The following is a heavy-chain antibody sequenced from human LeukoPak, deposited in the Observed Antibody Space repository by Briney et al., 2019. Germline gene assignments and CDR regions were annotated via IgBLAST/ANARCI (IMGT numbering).Heavy chain of an antibody. CDR3: ARTSTVTTYYYGMDV. V-gene: IGHV1-46*01. D-gene: IGHD4-17*01. CDR2: INPSGGST. CDR1: GYTFTSYY. J-gene: IGHJ6*02. Sequence: GASVKVSCKASGYTFTSYYMHWVRQAPGQGLEWMGIINPSGGSTSYAQKFQGRVTMTRDTSTSTVYMELSSLRSDDTAVYYCARTSTVTTYYYGMDVWGQGTTVTVSS.